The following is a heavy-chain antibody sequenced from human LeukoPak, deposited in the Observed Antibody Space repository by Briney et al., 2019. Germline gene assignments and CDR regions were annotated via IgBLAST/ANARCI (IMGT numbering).Heavy chain of an antibody. CDR2: INTYNHNT. Sequence: GASVKVSCKASGYTFSSYYISWVRQAPGQGLEWMGWINTYNHNTNYAQKFQGRVTMTEDTSTDTAYMELSSLRSEDTAVYYCATPGGTRGAFDIWGQGTMVTVSS. CDR1: GYTFSSYY. V-gene: IGHV1-18*01. D-gene: IGHD2-15*01. CDR3: ATPGGTRGAFDI. J-gene: IGHJ3*02.